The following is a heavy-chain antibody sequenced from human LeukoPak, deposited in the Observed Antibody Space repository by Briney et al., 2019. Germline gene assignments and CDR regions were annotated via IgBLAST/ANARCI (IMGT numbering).Heavy chain of an antibody. D-gene: IGHD3-22*01. CDR3: ARERPDSSGYDY. J-gene: IGHJ4*02. CDR2: IIPIFGTA. CDR1: GGTFSNHA. Sequence: SVKVSCKASGGTFSNHAVSWVRQAPGQGLEWMGGIIPIFGTANYAQKFQGRVTITADKSTSTAYMELSSLRSEDTAVYYCARERPDSSGYDYWGQGTLVTVSS. V-gene: IGHV1-69*06.